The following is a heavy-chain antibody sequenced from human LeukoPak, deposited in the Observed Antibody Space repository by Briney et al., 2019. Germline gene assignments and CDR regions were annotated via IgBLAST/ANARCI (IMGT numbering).Heavy chain of an antibody. J-gene: IGHJ4*02. CDR1: GFTFSSYG. CDR2: ISYDGSNK. V-gene: IGHV3-30*18. CDR3: AKDSSGYLY. D-gene: IGHD3-22*01. Sequence: GGSLRLSCAAPGFTFSSYGMHWVRQAPGKGLEWVAVISYDGSNKYYADSVKGRFTISRDNSKNTLYLQMNSLRAEDTAVYYCAKDSSGYLYWGQGTLVTVSS.